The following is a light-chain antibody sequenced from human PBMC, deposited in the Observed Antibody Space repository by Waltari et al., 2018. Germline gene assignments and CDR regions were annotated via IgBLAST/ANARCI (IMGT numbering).Light chain of an antibody. CDR1: QSINNY. V-gene: IGKV3-11*01. CDR2: DAT. CDR3: HQRTNWPPS. J-gene: IGKJ4*01. Sequence: EIVLTHSPATLSLSPGERATLSCSASQSINNYLAWYQQKPGQAPRLLIYDATNRATDIPARFSGSGSGTDFTLTISSLEPEDFAVYYCHQRTNWPPSFGGGTKVEI.